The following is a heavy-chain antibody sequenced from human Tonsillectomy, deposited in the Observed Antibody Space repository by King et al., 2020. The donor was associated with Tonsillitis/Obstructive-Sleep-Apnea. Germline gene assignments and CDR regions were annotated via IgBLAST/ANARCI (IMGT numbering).Heavy chain of an antibody. CDR2: MKHGGST. CDR1: GGCFSKYY. Sequence: VQLQQWGAGVLKPSETLSLTCAVYGGCFSKYYWNWIRQPPGKGLEWIGEMKHGGSTNHNPPLKSGVAISVDTSKNQFSLRLTSVTTADTAVYFCAGGSPITIVRGVINADFWGQGTLVTVSS. D-gene: IGHD3-10*01. J-gene: IGHJ4*02. CDR3: AGGSPITIVRGVINADF. V-gene: IGHV4-34*01.